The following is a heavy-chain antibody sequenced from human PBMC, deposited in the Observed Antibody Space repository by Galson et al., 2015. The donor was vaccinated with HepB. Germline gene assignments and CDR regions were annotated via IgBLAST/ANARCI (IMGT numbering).Heavy chain of an antibody. J-gene: IGHJ4*02. V-gene: IGHV3-33*06. CDR3: AKEVDSSGYRGYFDY. Sequence: SLRLSCAASGFTFNSYGMHWVRQAPGKGLEWVAVIWYDGSNKYYADSVKGRFTISRDNSKNTLYLQMNSLRAEDTAVYYCAKEVDSSGYRGYFDYWGQGTLVTVSS. CDR1: GFTFNSYG. CDR2: IWYDGSNK. D-gene: IGHD3-22*01.